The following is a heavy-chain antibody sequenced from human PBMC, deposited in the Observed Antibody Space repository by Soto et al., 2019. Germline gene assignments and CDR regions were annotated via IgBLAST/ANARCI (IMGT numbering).Heavy chain of an antibody. CDR1: GFTFSSYA. Sequence: GGSMRVSCAAAGFTFSSYARSWVRQAPGKGLEWVSAISGSGGSTYYADSVKGRFTISRDNSKNTLYLQMNSLRAEDTAVYYCAKDQFGEFNYAFDLWGQGTMVTVSS. CDR2: ISGSGGST. D-gene: IGHD3-10*01. V-gene: IGHV3-23*01. J-gene: IGHJ3*01. CDR3: AKDQFGEFNYAFDL.